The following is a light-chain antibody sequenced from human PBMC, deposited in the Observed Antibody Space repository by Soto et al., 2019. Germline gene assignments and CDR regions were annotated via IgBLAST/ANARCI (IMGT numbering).Light chain of an antibody. V-gene: IGLV2-23*02. CDR3: CSYAGSDTWA. J-gene: IGLJ3*02. Sequence: QSALTQPASVSGSPGQSITISCTGTRSDVGNYNLVSWYQQHPGKAPKLMIYEVNKRPSWVSNRFSGSKSGNTASLTISGLQTEDEADYYCCSYAGSDTWAFGGGTKLTVL. CDR1: RSDVGNYNL. CDR2: EVN.